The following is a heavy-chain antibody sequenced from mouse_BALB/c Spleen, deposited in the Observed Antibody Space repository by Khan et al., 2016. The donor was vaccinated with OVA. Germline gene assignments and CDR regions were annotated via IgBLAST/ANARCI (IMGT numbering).Heavy chain of an antibody. CDR1: GYSITSGYY. Sequence: EVKLLESGPGLVKPSQSLSLTCSVTGYSITSGYYWNWIRQFPGNKLEWMGYISYDGSNNYNPSLKNRITIPRDTAKHQFFLKLNSVTTEDTVTYYCARGARATYYFDYWGQGTTLTVSS. D-gene: IGHD3-1*01. J-gene: IGHJ2*01. CDR2: ISYDGSN. V-gene: IGHV3-6*02. CDR3: ARGARATYYFDY.